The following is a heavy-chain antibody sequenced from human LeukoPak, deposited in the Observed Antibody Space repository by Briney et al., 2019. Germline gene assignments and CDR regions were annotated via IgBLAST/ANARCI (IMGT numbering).Heavy chain of an antibody. Sequence: PSETLSLTCTVSGASISSSTYYWGWIRQPPGTGLEWIGSIYYSGSTYYNPSLKSRVTISVDTSNNQFSLKLTSVTAADTAVYYCARLDSGTYYYYYYYMDVWGKGTTVTVSS. CDR2: IYYSGST. CDR3: ARLDSGTYYYYYYYMDV. D-gene: IGHD1-26*01. V-gene: IGHV4-39*01. J-gene: IGHJ6*03. CDR1: GASISSSTYY.